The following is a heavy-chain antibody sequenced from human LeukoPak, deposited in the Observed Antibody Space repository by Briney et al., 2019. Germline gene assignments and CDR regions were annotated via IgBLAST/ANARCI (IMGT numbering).Heavy chain of an antibody. CDR2: IYYSGST. J-gene: IGHJ5*02. Sequence: PSETLSLTCTVSGDSISSYYWSWIRQPPGKGLEWIGYIYYSGSTNYNPSLKSRVTMSVDTSKNQFSLSLTSVTAADAAVYYCARDMCSGGTCSWNWFDPWGQGTLVTVSS. CDR1: GDSISSYY. D-gene: IGHD2-15*01. CDR3: ARDMCSGGTCSWNWFDP. V-gene: IGHV4-59*12.